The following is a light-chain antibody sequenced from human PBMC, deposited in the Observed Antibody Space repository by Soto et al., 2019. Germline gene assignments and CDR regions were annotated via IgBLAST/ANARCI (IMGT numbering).Light chain of an antibody. J-gene: IGKJ1*01. V-gene: IGKV1-39*01. CDR3: QQSFKPPWT. CDR2: AAS. Sequence: DIQMTQSPSSLSASVGDRVTITCRASQSISNYLNWYQQKPGKAPKLLIYAASSMQSGVPSRFSGSGSETEFTPTLRQLQPGRSATFLRQQSFKPPWTFRQGTKVEV. CDR1: QSISNY.